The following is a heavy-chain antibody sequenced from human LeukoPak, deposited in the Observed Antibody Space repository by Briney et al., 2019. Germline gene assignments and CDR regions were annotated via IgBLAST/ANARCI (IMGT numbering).Heavy chain of an antibody. CDR1: GFTFGNFW. Sequence: PGGSLRLSCVASGFTFGNFWMSWVGHSPGRGLEWVANIHPEGDEKYHVESVMGRFTISRDNAESSLFLQMNGLRAEDTAVYYCARGDAFSGDHWGQGTLVTVSS. CDR3: ARGDAFSGDH. CDR2: IHPEGDEK. J-gene: IGHJ4*02. V-gene: IGHV3-7*04.